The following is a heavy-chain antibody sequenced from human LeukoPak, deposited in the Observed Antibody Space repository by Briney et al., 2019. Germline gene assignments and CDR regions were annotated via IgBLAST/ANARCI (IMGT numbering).Heavy chain of an antibody. Sequence: TGGSLRLSCTVSGFTVSSNSMSWVRQAPGKGLVWVSRINSDGSSTKYADSVKGRFTISRDNAKNTVYLQMNSLRVEDTAVYYCARVGAAAAWGQGTLVTVSS. CDR1: GFTVSSNS. D-gene: IGHD6-13*01. CDR3: ARVGAAAA. CDR2: INSDGSST. V-gene: IGHV3-74*03. J-gene: IGHJ4*02.